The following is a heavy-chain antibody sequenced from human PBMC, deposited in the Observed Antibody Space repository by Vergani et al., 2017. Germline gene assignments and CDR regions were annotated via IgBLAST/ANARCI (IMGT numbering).Heavy chain of an antibody. D-gene: IGHD3-3*01. V-gene: IGHV3-74*01. CDR2: INSDGSST. J-gene: IGHJ6*02. CDR1: GFTFSSYW. CDR3: ARERKGAYYDFGGGYYTNYGMDV. Sequence: EVQLVESGGGLVQPGGSLRLSCAASGFTFSSYWMHWVRQAPGKGLVWVSRINSDGSSTSYADSVKGRFTLSRDNAKNTLYLQMNSLRAEDTAVYYCARERKGAYYDFGGGYYTNYGMDVWGQGSTVTVYS.